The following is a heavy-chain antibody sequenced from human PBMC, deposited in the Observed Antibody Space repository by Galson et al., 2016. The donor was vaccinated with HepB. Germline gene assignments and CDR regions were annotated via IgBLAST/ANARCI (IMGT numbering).Heavy chain of an antibody. D-gene: IGHD3-10*01. CDR1: GFTFSSYS. CDR3: ARDRDPAGFDY. Sequence: SLRLSCAASGFTFSSYSMNWVRQAPGKGLEWVSSISSRSSYIYYADSVKGRFTISRDNPKNSLYLQMNSLRAEDTAVYYCARDRDPAGFDYWGQGTLVTVSS. V-gene: IGHV3-21*01. CDR2: ISSRSSYI. J-gene: IGHJ4*02.